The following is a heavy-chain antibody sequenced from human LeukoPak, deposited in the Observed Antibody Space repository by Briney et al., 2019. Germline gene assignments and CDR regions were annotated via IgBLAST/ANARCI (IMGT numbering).Heavy chain of an antibody. J-gene: IGHJ3*02. CDR2: IYPGDPDT. CDR1: GYSFTSYW. Sequence: GESLKISCKGSGYSFTSYWIGWVRQMPGKGLEWMGIIYPGDPDTRYSPSFQGQVTISADKSISTAYLQWSSLKASDTAMYYCARPVVPAAMVDAFDIWGQGTMVTVSS. D-gene: IGHD2-2*01. CDR3: ARPVVPAAMVDAFDI. V-gene: IGHV5-51*01.